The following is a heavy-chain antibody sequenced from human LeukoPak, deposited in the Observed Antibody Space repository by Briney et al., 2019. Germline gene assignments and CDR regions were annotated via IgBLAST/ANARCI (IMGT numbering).Heavy chain of an antibody. Sequence: GGSLRLSCEASGFTLSNYWMHWVRQPPGKGLMWVSQISTDGSQTFYADSVKGRFTISRDNAQNTLFLQMDSLRPEDTAVYYCVRSLRSADFWGQGTLVTVSS. CDR3: VRSLRSADF. CDR1: GFTLSNYW. CDR2: ISTDGSQT. J-gene: IGHJ4*02. V-gene: IGHV3-74*01.